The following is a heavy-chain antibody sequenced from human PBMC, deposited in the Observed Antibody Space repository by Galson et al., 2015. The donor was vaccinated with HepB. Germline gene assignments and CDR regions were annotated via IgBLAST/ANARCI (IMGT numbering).Heavy chain of an antibody. D-gene: IGHD2-15*01. CDR3: ARHDCSGASCPARFGYYYYGMDV. Sequence: SLRLSCAASGFTFSSFAMSWVRQAPGRGLEWISTISGSGTSTYYGDSVKGRFTISRDKSKNTLYLQMKSLRAEDTAVYYCARHDCSGASCPARFGYYYYGMDVWGQGTTFTVAS. CDR1: GFTFSSFA. J-gene: IGHJ6*02. CDR2: ISGSGTST. V-gene: IGHV3-23*01.